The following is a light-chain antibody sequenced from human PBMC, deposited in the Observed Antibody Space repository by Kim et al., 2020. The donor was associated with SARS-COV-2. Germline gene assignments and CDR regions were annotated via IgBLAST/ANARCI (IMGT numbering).Light chain of an antibody. CDR1: SGSMASND. J-gene: IGLJ3*02. CDR2: EDN. Sequence: KTVTISGTRSSGSMASNDVQCYQQRPGSAPTTVIYEDNQRPSGVPDRFSGSIDSSSNSASLTISGLKTEDEADYYCQSYDSSNHWVFGGGTQLTVL. CDR3: QSYDSSNHWV. V-gene: IGLV6-57*03.